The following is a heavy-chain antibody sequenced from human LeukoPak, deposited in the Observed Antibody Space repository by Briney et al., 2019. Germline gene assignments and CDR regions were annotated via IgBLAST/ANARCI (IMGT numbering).Heavy chain of an antibody. CDR2: IYSGGST. D-gene: IGHD2-8*02. V-gene: IGHV3-66*02. CDR3: ARYWNWFDP. Sequence: GGSLRLSCAASGFTVSSNYMSWVRQAPGKGLEWVSVIYSGGSTYYAVSGKGRFTISSDNSKNTLYLQMNSLRAEDTAVYYCARYWNWFDPWGQGTLVTVSS. J-gene: IGHJ5*02. CDR1: GFTVSSNY.